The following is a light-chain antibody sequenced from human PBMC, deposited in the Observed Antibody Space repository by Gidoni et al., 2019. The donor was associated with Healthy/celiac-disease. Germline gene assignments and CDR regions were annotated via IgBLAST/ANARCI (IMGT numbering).Light chain of an antibody. J-gene: IGKJ1*01. CDR3: MQALQTPRT. CDR2: LGS. V-gene: IGKV2-28*01. CDR1: QSLLHSNGYNY. Sequence: DIVITQSPLSLPVTPGEPASISCRSSQSLLHSNGYNYLDWYLQKPGQSPQLLIYLGSNRASGVHDRFSGSGSGTDFTLKISRVEAEDVGVYYCMQALQTPRTFGQGTKVEIK.